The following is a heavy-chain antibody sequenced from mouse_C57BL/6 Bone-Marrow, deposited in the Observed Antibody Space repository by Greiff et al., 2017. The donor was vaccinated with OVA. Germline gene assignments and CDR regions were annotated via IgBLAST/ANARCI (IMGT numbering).Heavy chain of an antibody. CDR3: ARGLITTVVDWYFDV. D-gene: IGHD1-1*01. V-gene: IGHV1-54*01. J-gene: IGHJ1*03. CDR1: GYAFTHYL. CDR2: INPGSGGT. Sequence: VQLQQSGAELVRPGTSVKVSCKASGYAFTHYLIEWVKQRPGQGLEWIGVINPGSGGTNYNEKFKGKAKLTADKSSSTAYMQLSSLTSEDSAVYFCARGLITTVVDWYFDVWGTGTTVTVSS.